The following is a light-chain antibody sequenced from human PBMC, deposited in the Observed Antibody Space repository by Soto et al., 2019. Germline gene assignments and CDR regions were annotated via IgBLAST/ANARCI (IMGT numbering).Light chain of an antibody. CDR1: QSVSRSY. V-gene: IGKV3-20*01. CDR2: GAS. Sequence: EIALTQSPGTLSLSPGERATLSCRASQSVSRSYLAWYQQKPGQAPRLLIYGASSRSTGIPDRFSGSGSGTDFTLTISRLEPEDFAVYYCQQYGSSPITFGQGTRLEVK. J-gene: IGKJ5*01. CDR3: QQYGSSPIT.